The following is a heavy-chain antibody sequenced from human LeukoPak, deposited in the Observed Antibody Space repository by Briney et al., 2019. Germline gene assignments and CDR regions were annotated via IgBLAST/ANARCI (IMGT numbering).Heavy chain of an antibody. CDR3: ARDLLDSSGCLDY. J-gene: IGHJ4*02. CDR1: GFTFSSYS. Sequence: GGSLRLSCAASGFTFSSYSMNWVRQAPGKGLEWISHISSSSSTIYYADSVKGRFTISRDNAKNSLYLQMNSLRAEDTALYYCARDLLDSSGCLDYWGQGTLVTVSS. CDR2: ISSSSSTI. D-gene: IGHD6-19*01. V-gene: IGHV3-48*04.